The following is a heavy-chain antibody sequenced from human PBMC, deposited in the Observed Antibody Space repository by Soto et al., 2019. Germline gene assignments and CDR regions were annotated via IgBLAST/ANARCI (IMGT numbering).Heavy chain of an antibody. D-gene: IGHD4-17*01. CDR3: ARYDYGDNGYFDY. V-gene: IGHV1-69*06. CDR2: IIPIFGTA. J-gene: IGHJ4*02. Sequence: GASVKVSCKASGGTFSSYAISWVRQAPGQGLEWMGGIIPIFGTANYAQKFQGRVTITADKSTSTAYMELSSLRSEDTAVYYCARYDYGDNGYFDYWGQGTLVTVSS. CDR1: GGTFSSYA.